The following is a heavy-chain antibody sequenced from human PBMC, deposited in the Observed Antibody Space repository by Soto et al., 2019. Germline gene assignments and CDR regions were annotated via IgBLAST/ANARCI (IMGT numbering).Heavy chain of an antibody. CDR1: GYSFTSYW. Sequence: GESLKISCKGSGYSFTSYWIGWVRQVPGKGLEWMGIIYPGDSDTRYSPSFQGQVTISADKSISTAYLQWSSLKASDTAMYYCARPRCSGGSCYSDAFDIWGQGTMVTVSS. CDR2: IYPGDSDT. J-gene: IGHJ3*02. V-gene: IGHV5-51*01. CDR3: ARPRCSGGSCYSDAFDI. D-gene: IGHD2-15*01.